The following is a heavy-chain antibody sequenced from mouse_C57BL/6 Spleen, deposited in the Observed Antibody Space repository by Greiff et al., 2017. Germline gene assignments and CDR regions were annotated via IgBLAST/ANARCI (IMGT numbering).Heavy chain of an antibody. Sequence: EVQVVESGGGLVQPKGSLKLSCAASGFTFNTYAMHWVRQAPGKGLEWVARIRSKSSNYATYYADSVKDRFTISRDDSQSMLYLQMNNLKTEDKAMYYCVREITGTGYYGLDDWGQGTSVTVSS. CDR2: IRSKSSNYAT. V-gene: IGHV10-3*01. CDR1: GFTFNTYA. J-gene: IGHJ4*01. CDR3: VREITGTGYYGLDD. D-gene: IGHD4-1*01.